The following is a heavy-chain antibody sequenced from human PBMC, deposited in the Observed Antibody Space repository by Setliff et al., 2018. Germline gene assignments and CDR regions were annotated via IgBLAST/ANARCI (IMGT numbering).Heavy chain of an antibody. CDR1: SP. CDR3: ARVGWTSDRYYYMDV. J-gene: IGHJ6*03. D-gene: IGHD2-21*02. Sequence: SPMHWVRQAPGKGLEWVSFISYAGTTAYYIDSVKGRFAISRDNSKNTLSLQMNNLTPEDSAIYYCARVGWTSDRYYYMDVWGKGTTVTVSS. V-gene: IGHV3-30*09. CDR2: ISYAGTTA.